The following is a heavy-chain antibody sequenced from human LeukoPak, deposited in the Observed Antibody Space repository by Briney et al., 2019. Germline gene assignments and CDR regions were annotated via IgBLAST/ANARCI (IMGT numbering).Heavy chain of an antibody. CDR1: GGSISSYY. D-gene: IGHD2-15*01. CDR2: FHHSGST. V-gene: IGHV4-59*12. Sequence: SETLSLTCTVSGGSISSYYWTWIRQSPGKGLEWIGFFHHSGSTYYNPSLKSRVTISVDTSKNQFSLKLSSVTAADTAVYYCAREIYCSGGSCSLDAFDIWGQGTMVTVSS. CDR3: AREIYCSGGSCSLDAFDI. J-gene: IGHJ3*02.